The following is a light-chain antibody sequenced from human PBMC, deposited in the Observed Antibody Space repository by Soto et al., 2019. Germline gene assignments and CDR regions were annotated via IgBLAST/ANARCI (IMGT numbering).Light chain of an antibody. Sequence: EMVMTQSPATLSVSPGERATLSCRASQSVTRNLAWYQQKPGQAPRLLIYDASTRATGIPARFSSSGSGTEFTLTISSLQSEDLAVYYCQQYNNWPPWTLGQGTKVDIK. CDR1: QSVTRN. CDR3: QQYNNWPPWT. CDR2: DAS. J-gene: IGKJ1*01. V-gene: IGKV3-15*01.